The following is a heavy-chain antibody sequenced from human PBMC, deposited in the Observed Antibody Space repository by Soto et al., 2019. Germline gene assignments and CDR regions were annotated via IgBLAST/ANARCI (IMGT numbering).Heavy chain of an antibody. V-gene: IGHV4-31*03. CDR3: AIERHDASSGWFYGMDV. D-gene: IGHD3-22*01. CDR2: IYYSGST. CDR1: GGSISSGGYY. J-gene: IGHJ6*02. Sequence: QVQLQESGPGLVKPSQTLSLTCTVSGGSISSGGYYWSWIRQHPGKGLVWIGYIYYSGSTYYNPSLKCRVTISGDASKNQFSLKLRYVTAADTAVYYCAIERHDASSGWFYGMDVWGQGTTVTVSS.